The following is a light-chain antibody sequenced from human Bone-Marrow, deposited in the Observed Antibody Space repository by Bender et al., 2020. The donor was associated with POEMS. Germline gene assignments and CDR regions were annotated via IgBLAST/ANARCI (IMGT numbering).Light chain of an antibody. CDR1: SSDVGSYKY. CDR2: EGS. Sequence: QSALTQPASVSGSPGQSITISCTGTSSDVGSYKYVSWYQQHPGKAPKLMIYEGSKRPSGVSNRFSGSKSGNTASLTISGLQAADEADYYCCSYAGMNRVIFVGGTKLTVL. J-gene: IGLJ2*01. CDR3: CSYAGMNRVI. V-gene: IGLV2-23*01.